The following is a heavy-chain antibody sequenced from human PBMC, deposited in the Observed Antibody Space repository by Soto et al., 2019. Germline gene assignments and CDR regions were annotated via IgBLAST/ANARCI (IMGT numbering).Heavy chain of an antibody. V-gene: IGHV3-11*06. D-gene: IGHD4-17*01. J-gene: IGHJ4*02. CDR2: SSNSGSFT. CDR3: VRSGDNYKLHDY. CDR1: GFTFSDHY. Sequence: GGSLRLSCAASGFTFSDHYMSWIRQAPGKGLEWIGYSSNSGSFTRYADSVKGRFSISRDNAKNSLYLQINSLRGDDTAIYYCVRSGDNYKLHDYWGQGTPVTVSS.